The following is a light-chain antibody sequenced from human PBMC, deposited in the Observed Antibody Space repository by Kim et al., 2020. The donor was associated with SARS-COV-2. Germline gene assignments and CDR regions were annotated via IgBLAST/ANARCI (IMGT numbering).Light chain of an antibody. CDR1: QSISNF. J-gene: IGKJ4*01. CDR3: QQYNNYPLT. V-gene: IGKV1-16*02. CDR2: AAS. Sequence: AAGGDRVNITWRRSQSISNFIAWFQKTAGTAHKSLYYAASSEQSGVPSKFSGSGSGTDFTLTSSSLQAEDCATYYCQQYNNYPLTFGGGTKVDIK.